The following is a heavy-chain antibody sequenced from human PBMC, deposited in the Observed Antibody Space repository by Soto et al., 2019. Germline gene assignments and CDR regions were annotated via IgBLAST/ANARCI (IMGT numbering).Heavy chain of an antibody. CDR1: GGSISSYY. CDR3: ARVSDLQQLVRVFDY. J-gene: IGHJ4*02. CDR2: IYYSGST. Sequence: SETLSLTCTVSGGSISSYYWSWIRQPPGKGLEWIGYIYYSGSTNYNPSLKSRVTISVDTSKNQFSLKLSSVTAADTAVYYCARVSDLQQLVRVFDYWGQGTLVTVSS. V-gene: IGHV4-59*12. D-gene: IGHD6-13*01.